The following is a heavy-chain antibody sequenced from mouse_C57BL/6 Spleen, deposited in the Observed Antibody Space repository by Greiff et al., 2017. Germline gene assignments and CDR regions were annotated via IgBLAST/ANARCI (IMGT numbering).Heavy chain of an antibody. CDR1: GFTFSDYG. CDR3: ARTFLGRNSFDY. CDR2: ISSGSSTI. V-gene: IGHV5-17*01. D-gene: IGHD4-1*01. Sequence: EVQLVESGGGLVKPGGSLKLSCAASGFTFSDYGMHWVRQAPEKGLEWVAYISSGSSTIYYADTVKGRFTISRDNAKNTLFLQMTRLRSEDTAMYFCARTFLGRNSFDYWGQGTTLTVSS. J-gene: IGHJ2*01.